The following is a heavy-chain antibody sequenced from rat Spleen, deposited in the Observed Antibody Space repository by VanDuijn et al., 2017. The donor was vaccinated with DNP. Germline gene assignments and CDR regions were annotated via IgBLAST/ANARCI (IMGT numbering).Heavy chain of an antibody. CDR2: ITSSGGRT. D-gene: IGHD4-3*01. V-gene: IGHV5-31*01. CDR1: GFTFNNYW. CDR3: VRWNSGHFDY. Sequence: EVQLVESGGDLVQSGRSLKLSCVASGFTFNNYWMIWIRQVPGKGLEWVASITSSGGRTYYPDSVKGRFTISRYNTKSTLYLQMNSLRSEDMATYYCVRWNSGHFDYWGQGVMVTVSS. J-gene: IGHJ2*01.